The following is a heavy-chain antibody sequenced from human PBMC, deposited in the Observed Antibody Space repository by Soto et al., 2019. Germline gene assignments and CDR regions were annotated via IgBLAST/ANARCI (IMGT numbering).Heavy chain of an antibody. CDR3: ARVLLTSVMSGSRYGTDV. D-gene: IGHD4-17*01. Sequence: GSVKVSFKASDYTFTTYGITLVRQAPGQGLEWMGWITTYNGDTNYAQKLQGRVTVTTDTSTNTAYMELRSLKSDDTAVYYCARVLLTSVMSGSRYGTDVWGQGTTVTVSS. CDR1: DYTFTTYG. CDR2: ITTYNGDT. J-gene: IGHJ6*02. V-gene: IGHV1-18*01.